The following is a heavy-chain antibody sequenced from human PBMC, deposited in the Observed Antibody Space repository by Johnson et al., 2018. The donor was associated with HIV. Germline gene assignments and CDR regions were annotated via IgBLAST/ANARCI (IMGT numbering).Heavy chain of an antibody. D-gene: IGHD6-13*01. CDR3: TTGTIAAAGLAAFDI. V-gene: IGHV3-30*02. Sequence: QVQLVESGGGLVQPGGSLRLSCAASGFTFSSYAMHWVRQAPGKGLEWLAYIPYDGNSQNYADSVKGRFTISRDNSKNTLYLQMNSLKTEDTAVYYCTTGTIAAAGLAAFDIWGQGTMVTVSS. CDR1: GFTFSSYA. CDR2: IPYDGNSQ. J-gene: IGHJ3*02.